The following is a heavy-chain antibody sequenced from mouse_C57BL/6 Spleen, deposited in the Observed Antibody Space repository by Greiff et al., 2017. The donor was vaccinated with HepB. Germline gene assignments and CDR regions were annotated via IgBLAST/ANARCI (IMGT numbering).Heavy chain of an antibody. V-gene: IGHV1-64*01. CDR2: IHPNSGST. D-gene: IGHD2-3*01. Sequence: LQQSGAELVKPGASVQLSCKASGYTFTSYWMHWVKQRPGQGLEWIGMIHPNSGSTNYNEKFKSKATLTVDKSSSTAYMQLSSLTSEDSAVYYCARVYDGYYVWFAYWGQGTLVTVSA. J-gene: IGHJ3*01. CDR1: GYTFTSYW. CDR3: ARVYDGYYVWFAY.